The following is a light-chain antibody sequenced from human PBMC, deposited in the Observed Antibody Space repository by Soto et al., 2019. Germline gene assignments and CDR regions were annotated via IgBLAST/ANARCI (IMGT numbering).Light chain of an antibody. CDR2: DAS. CDR3: QQRSNWPPAWT. V-gene: IGKV3-11*01. J-gene: IGKJ1*01. CDR1: QRVSSY. Sequence: EIVLTQSRATLSLCPGERATLSCRGRQRVSSYLAWYQQKPGQAPRLLIYDASNRATGIPARFSGSGSGTDFTLTISSLEPEDFAVYYCQQRSNWPPAWTFGQGTKVDIK.